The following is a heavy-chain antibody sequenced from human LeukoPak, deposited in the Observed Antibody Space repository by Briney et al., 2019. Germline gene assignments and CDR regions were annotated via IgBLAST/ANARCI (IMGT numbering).Heavy chain of an antibody. Sequence: EASVKVSCKASGYTFTSYYMHWVRQAPGQGLEWMGLINPSGGSTSYAQKFQGRVTMTRDTSTSTVYMELSSLRSEDTAVYYCASSGDVLLWFGELGYYYGMDVWGQGTTVTVSS. J-gene: IGHJ6*02. CDR3: ASSGDVLLWFGELGYYYGMDV. CDR2: INPSGGST. V-gene: IGHV1-46*01. CDR1: GYTFTSYY. D-gene: IGHD3-10*01.